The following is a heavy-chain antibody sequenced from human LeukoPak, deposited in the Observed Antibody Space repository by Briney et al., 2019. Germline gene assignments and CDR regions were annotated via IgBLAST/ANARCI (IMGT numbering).Heavy chain of an antibody. CDR2: IYYSGST. V-gene: IGHV4-59*08. D-gene: IGHD5-24*01. CDR3: ARRHLYQGDGNNYVDY. Sequence: PSETLSLTCTVSGGSISSYCWSWIRQPPGKGLEWIGDIYYSGSTNYNPSLKSRVTMSVDTSKNQFSLKLSSVTAADTAVYYCARRHLYQGDGNNYVDYWGQGTLVTVSS. J-gene: IGHJ4*02. CDR1: GGSISSYC.